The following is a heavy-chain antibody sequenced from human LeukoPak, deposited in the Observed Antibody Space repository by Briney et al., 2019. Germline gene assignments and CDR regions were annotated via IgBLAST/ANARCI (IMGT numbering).Heavy chain of an antibody. CDR1: GFSLRTSGVG. Sequence: SGPTLVKPTQTLTLTCTFSGFSLRTSGVGVGWIRQPPGKVLECLALIYWNDDKRYSPSLKSRLTITEDTSKNQVVLTMTNMDPVDTATYYCANSMVLGSYCSSTSCLSAFDIWGQGTMVTVSS. D-gene: IGHD2-2*01. J-gene: IGHJ3*02. V-gene: IGHV2-5*01. CDR3: ANSMVLGSYCSSTSCLSAFDI. CDR2: IYWNDDK.